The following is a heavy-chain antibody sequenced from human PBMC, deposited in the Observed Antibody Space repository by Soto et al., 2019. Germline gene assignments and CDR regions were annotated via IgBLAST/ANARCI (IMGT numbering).Heavy chain of an antibody. CDR2: INHSGST. D-gene: IGHD4-4*01. J-gene: IGHJ6*03. CDR1: GGSFSGYY. V-gene: IGHV4-34*01. CDR3: ARGRGYSNYYYYYYMDV. Sequence: SETLSLTCAVYGGSFSGYYWSWIRQPPGKGLEWIGEINHSGSTNYNPSLKSRVTISVDTSKNQFSLKLSSVTAADTAGYYCARGRGYSNYYYYYYMDVWGKGTTVTVSS.